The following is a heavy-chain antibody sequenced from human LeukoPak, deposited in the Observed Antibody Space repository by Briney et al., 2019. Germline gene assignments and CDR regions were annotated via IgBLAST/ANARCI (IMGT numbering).Heavy chain of an antibody. CDR1: GYTFTSYA. CDR2: INTNTGNP. Sequence: EGSVKVSCKASGYTFTSYAMNWVRQAPGQGHEWMGWINTNTGNPTYAQGFTGRFVFSLDTSVSTAYLQISSLKAEDTAVYYCAREGVSGWYYFDYWGQGTLVTVSS. D-gene: IGHD6-19*01. V-gene: IGHV7-4-1*02. CDR3: AREGVSGWYYFDY. J-gene: IGHJ4*02.